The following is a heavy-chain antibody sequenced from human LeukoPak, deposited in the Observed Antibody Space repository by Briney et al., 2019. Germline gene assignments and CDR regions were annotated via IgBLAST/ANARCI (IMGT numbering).Heavy chain of an antibody. Sequence: GGSLRLSCAASGFTFSTHWMYWVRHAPGRELVWVSRISGDGSLTSYADSVKGRFTISRDNAKDTLYLQMTSLRVEDTAVYSCASLLTPYHGSGGGGMDVWGQGTTVTVSS. J-gene: IGHJ6*02. V-gene: IGHV3-74*01. D-gene: IGHD3-10*01. CDR2: ISGDGSLT. CDR1: GFTFSTHW. CDR3: ASLLTPYHGSGGGGMDV.